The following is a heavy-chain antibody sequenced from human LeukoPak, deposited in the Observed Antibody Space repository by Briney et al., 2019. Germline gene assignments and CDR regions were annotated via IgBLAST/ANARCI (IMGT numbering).Heavy chain of an antibody. CDR2: INPNSGGT. Sequence: ASVKVSCKASGYTFTGYYMHWVRQAPGQGLEWMGRINPNSGGTNYAQKFQGRVTMTRDTSISTAYMELSRLRSDDTAVYYCARDNYGSGSYYPSGEYFQHWGQGTLVTVSS. J-gene: IGHJ1*01. V-gene: IGHV1-2*06. D-gene: IGHD3-10*01. CDR1: GYTFTGYY. CDR3: ARDNYGSGSYYPSGEYFQH.